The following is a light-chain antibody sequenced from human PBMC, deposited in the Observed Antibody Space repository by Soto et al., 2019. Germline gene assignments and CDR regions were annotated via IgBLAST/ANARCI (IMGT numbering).Light chain of an antibody. CDR2: AAS. Sequence: DIQMTQSPSSLSASVRDRVTITCRASQSIRSHLNWYQQRPGKAPKPLIYAASSLQSGVPSRFSVTGSGSDFTPTISTLQPEDFATSYCQPDYHPPYSSGQGTELEIK. CDR1: QSIRSH. V-gene: IGKV1-39*01. J-gene: IGKJ2*01. CDR3: QPDYHPPYS.